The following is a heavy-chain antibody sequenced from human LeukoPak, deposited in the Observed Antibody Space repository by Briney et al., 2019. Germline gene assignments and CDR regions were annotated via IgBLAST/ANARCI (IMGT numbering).Heavy chain of an antibody. CDR2: MNPNSGNT. CDR3: ARRCSGYDEMDY. CDR1: GYTFTSYD. V-gene: IGHV1-8*01. D-gene: IGHD5-12*01. J-gene: IGHJ4*02. Sequence: ASVNVSCKASGYTFTSYDINWVRQTTGQGLGWMGWMNPNSGNTGYAQKFQGRVTMTRNTSISTAYMELSSLRSEDTAAYYCARRCSGYDEMDYWGQGTLVTVSS.